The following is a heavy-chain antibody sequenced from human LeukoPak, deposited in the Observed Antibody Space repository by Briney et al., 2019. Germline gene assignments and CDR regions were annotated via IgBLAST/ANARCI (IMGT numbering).Heavy chain of an antibody. J-gene: IGHJ4*02. V-gene: IGHV3-7*03. CDR3: ATSYDMGWLIGY. CDR2: IKQDGSEK. CDR1: GFTFGDTW. D-gene: IGHD3/OR15-3a*01. Sequence: GGSLRLSCAASGFTFGDTWMNWVRQVPGQGLEWVANIKQDGSEKFYVASVKGRFTISRDNGKSSLYLQMNSLRAEDTALYYCATSYDMGWLIGYWGQGTLVAVSS.